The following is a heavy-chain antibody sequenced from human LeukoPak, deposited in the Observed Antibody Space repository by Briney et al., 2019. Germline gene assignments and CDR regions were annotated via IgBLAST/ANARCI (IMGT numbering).Heavy chain of an antibody. J-gene: IGHJ5*02. CDR2: IYTSGST. Sequence: PSQTLSLTCTVSGGSISSGSYYWSWIRQPAGKGLEWIGRIYTSGSTNYNPSLKSRVTISVDTSNNQFSLKLSSVTAADTAVYYCARDSPDLGYCSSTSCYTGFWFDPWGQGTLVTVSS. V-gene: IGHV4-61*02. D-gene: IGHD2-2*02. CDR3: ARDSPDLGYCSSTSCYTGFWFDP. CDR1: GGSISSGSYY.